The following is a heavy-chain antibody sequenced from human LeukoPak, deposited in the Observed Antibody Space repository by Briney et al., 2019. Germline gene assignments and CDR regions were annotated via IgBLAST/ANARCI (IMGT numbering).Heavy chain of an antibody. Sequence: SETLSLTCAVYGESFSGDYWSWIRQPPAKGLEWIREINHSGSTNYNPSLKSRVTISVDTSKNQFSLKLSSVTAADTAVYYCARTIVVVPAADKSGWFDPWGQGTLVTVSS. CDR1: GESFSGDY. CDR2: INHSGST. D-gene: IGHD2-2*01. CDR3: ARTIVVVPAADKSGWFDP. J-gene: IGHJ5*02. V-gene: IGHV4-34*01.